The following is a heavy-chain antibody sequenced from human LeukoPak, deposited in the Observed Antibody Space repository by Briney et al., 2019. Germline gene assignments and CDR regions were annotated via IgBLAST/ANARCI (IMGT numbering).Heavy chain of an antibody. J-gene: IGHJ4*02. CDR1: GGSISSGGHY. V-gene: IGHV4-31*03. D-gene: IGHD3-3*01. CDR2: IYYSGTT. CDR3: ARLVGSGYYGWYFDY. Sequence: SQTLSLTCTVSGGSISSGGHYWSWIRQHPGKGLEWIXYIYYSGTTYYNPSLQSRITMSVDTSKSHFSLKLSSVTAADTAVYYCARLVGSGYYGWYFDYWGQGTLVTVSS.